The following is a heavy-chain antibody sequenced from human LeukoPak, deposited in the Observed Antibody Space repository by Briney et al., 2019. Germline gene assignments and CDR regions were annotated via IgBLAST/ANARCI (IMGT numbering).Heavy chain of an antibody. V-gene: IGHV3-48*03. CDR1: GFTFSSYE. J-gene: IGHJ6*04. D-gene: IGHD3-10*02. CDR3: AELGITMIGGV. Sequence: GGPLRLSCAASGFTFSSYEMNWVRQAPGKELEWVSYISSSGSTIYYADSVKGRFTISRDNAKNSLYLQMNSLRAEDTAVYYCAELGITMIGGVWGKGTTVTISS. CDR2: ISSSGSTI.